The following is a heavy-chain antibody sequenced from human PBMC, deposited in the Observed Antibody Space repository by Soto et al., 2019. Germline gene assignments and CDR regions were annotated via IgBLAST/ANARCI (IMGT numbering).Heavy chain of an antibody. V-gene: IGHV3-7*01. CDR1: GFTFSDFW. CDR3: ARWPRLLDS. Sequence: GGSLRLSCAASGFTFSDFWINWVRQAPEKGLEWVAYISSDGRETNHVASVKGRFTISRDNAKNSLYLQMNSLRAEDTAVYYCARWPRLLDSWGQGTLVTVSS. CDR2: ISSDGRET. D-gene: IGHD6-6*01. J-gene: IGHJ4*02.